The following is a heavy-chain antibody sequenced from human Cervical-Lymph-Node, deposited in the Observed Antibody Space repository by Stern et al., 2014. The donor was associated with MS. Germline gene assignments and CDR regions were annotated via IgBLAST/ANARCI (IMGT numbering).Heavy chain of an antibody. Sequence: EVQLLESGGGLVQPGGSLRLSCAASGFTFSSYAMSWVRQAPGKGLGWVSAISGSGGSTYYADSVKGRFTISRDNSKNTLYLQMNSLRAEDTAVYYCAKKAAAGTMGIYYFDYWGQGTLVTVSS. J-gene: IGHJ4*02. CDR2: ISGSGGST. D-gene: IGHD6-13*01. V-gene: IGHV3-23*01. CDR1: GFTFSSYA. CDR3: AKKAAAGTMGIYYFDY.